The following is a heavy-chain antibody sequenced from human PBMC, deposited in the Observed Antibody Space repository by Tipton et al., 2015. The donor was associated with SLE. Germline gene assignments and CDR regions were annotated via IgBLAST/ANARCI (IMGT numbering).Heavy chain of an antibody. CDR2: INHSGST. CDR3: ARGPPYRAAAAPRYYYYYMDV. CDR1: GGSFSGYY. J-gene: IGHJ6*03. D-gene: IGHD6-13*01. Sequence: TLSLTCAVYGGSFSGYYWSWIRQPPGKGLQWIGAINHSGSTNYNPSLKSRVTISVDTSKNQSSLKLSSVTAADTAVYYCARGPPYRAAAAPRYYYYYMDVWGKGTTVTVSS. V-gene: IGHV4-34*01.